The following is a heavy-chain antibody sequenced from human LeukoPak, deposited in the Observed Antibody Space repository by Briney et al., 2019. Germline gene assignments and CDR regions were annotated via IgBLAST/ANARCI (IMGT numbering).Heavy chain of an antibody. CDR1: GYTFTSYD. Sequence: ASVKVSCKASGYTFTSYDINWVRQATGQGLEWMGWMNPNSGNTGYARKFQGRVTMTRNTSISTAYMELSSLRSEDTAVYYCARGRVTTYYYYMDVWGKGTTVTISS. CDR2: MNPNSGNT. J-gene: IGHJ6*03. V-gene: IGHV1-8*01. CDR3: ARGRVTTYYYYMDV. D-gene: IGHD4-11*01.